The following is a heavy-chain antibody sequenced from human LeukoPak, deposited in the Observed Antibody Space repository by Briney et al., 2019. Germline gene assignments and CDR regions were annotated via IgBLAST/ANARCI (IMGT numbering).Heavy chain of an antibody. D-gene: IGHD3-3*01. Sequence: GGSLRLSCAASGFTFSSYAMSWVRQAPGKGLEWVSAISGSGGSTYYADSVKGRFTISRDNSKNTLYLQMNSLRAEDTAVYYCAKAFRYYDFWSGYYLLDAFDIRGQGTMVTVSS. CDR3: AKAFRYYDFWSGYYLLDAFDI. CDR1: GFTFSSYA. CDR2: ISGSGGST. V-gene: IGHV3-23*01. J-gene: IGHJ3*02.